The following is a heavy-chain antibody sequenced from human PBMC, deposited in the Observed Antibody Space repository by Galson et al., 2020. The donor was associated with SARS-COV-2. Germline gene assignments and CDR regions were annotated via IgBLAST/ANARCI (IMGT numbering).Heavy chain of an antibody. CDR1: GGSISSYY. CDR3: ARARYCSGGSCYGYYYYMDV. V-gene: IGHV4-59*01. J-gene: IGHJ6*03. D-gene: IGHD2-15*01. CDR2: IYYSGST. Sequence: SETLSLTCTVSGGSISSYYWSWTRQPPGKGLEWIGYIYYSGSTNYNPSLKSRVTISVDTSKNQFSLKLSSVTAADTAVYYCARARYCSGGSCYGYYYYMDVWGKGTTVTVSS.